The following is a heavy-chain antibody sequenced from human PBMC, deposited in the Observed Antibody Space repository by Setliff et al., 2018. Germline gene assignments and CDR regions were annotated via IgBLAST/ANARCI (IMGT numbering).Heavy chain of an antibody. J-gene: IGHJ4*02. CDR2: IHYLGTT. Sequence: SQTLSLTCTVSGASISSGTYYWGWIRQPPGKGLEWIGRIHYLGTTYSNASLASRLTMSVDTSKNQFSLRLTSVTAADTAVYYCARTGTYRYFDHWGQGTLVTAPQ. D-gene: IGHD1-1*01. V-gene: IGHV4-39*01. CDR3: ARTGTYRYFDH. CDR1: GASISSGTYY.